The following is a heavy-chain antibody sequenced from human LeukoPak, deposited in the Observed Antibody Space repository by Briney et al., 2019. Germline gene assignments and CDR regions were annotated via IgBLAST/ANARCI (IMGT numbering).Heavy chain of an antibody. Sequence: GGSLRLSCAASGFTVSSNYMSWVRQAPGKGLEWVSVIYSGGSTYYADSVKGRFTISRDNSKNTLYLQVNSLRAEDTAVYYCARDARVYGSSGYYYSHFDYWGQGTLVTVSS. CDR1: GFTVSSNY. CDR3: ARDARVYGSSGYYYSHFDY. D-gene: IGHD3-22*01. V-gene: IGHV3-66*02. J-gene: IGHJ4*02. CDR2: IYSGGST.